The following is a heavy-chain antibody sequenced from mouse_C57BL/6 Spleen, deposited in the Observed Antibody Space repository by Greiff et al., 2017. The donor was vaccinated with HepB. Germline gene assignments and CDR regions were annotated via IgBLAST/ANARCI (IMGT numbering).Heavy chain of an antibody. Sequence: EVMLVESGGGLVKPGGSLKLSCAASGFTFSDYGMHWVRQAPEKGLEWVAYISSGSSTIYYADTVKGRFTISRDNAKNTLFLQMTSLRSEDTAMYYCAREGYYYGSSYDAMDYWGQGTSVTVSS. CDR2: ISSGSSTI. V-gene: IGHV5-17*01. CDR1: GFTFSDYG. J-gene: IGHJ4*01. D-gene: IGHD1-1*01. CDR3: AREGYYYGSSYDAMDY.